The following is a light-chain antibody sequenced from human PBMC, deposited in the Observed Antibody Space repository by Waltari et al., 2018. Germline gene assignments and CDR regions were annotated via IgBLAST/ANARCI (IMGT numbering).Light chain of an antibody. CDR2: ECS. V-gene: IGLV2-23*03. CDR1: RSDVGSYNL. CDR3: SSYAGSTTFVI. Sequence: QSALTQPASVSGSPEQSITISCTGTRSDVGSYNLVSWYQQHPGKAPKLMIYECSKRPSGISSRFSGSKSGNTASLTISGLQAEDEADYYCSSYAGSTTFVIFGGGTKLTVL. J-gene: IGLJ2*01.